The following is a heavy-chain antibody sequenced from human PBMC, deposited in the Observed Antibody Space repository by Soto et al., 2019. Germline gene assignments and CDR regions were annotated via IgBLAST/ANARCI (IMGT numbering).Heavy chain of an antibody. CDR3: ARNVPVTTLGY. Sequence: EVKLVESGGGLVQPGGSLRLSCAASGVTVSNNYMTWVRQAPGKGLELVSSIYSTGNTFYADYMKGRFTISRDNSKNTLYLQMNSLRVEDTAVYYCARNVPVTTLGYWGQGTLVTVSS. V-gene: IGHV3-66*01. D-gene: IGHD4-17*01. CDR2: IYSTGNT. CDR1: GVTVSNNY. J-gene: IGHJ4*02.